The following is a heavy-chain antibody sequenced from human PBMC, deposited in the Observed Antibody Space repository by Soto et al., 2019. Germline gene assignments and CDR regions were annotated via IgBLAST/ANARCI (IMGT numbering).Heavy chain of an antibody. V-gene: IGHV3-23*01. CDR2: ISGSGGST. CDR3: AKQLVLRYYYDSSGYPY. Sequence: PGGSLRLSCAASGFTFSSYAMSWVRQAPGKGLEWVSAISGSGGSTYYADSVKGRFTISRDNSKNTLYLQMNSLRAEDTAVYYCAKQLVLRYYYDSSGYPYWGQGTLVTVS. D-gene: IGHD3-22*01. J-gene: IGHJ4*02. CDR1: GFTFSSYA.